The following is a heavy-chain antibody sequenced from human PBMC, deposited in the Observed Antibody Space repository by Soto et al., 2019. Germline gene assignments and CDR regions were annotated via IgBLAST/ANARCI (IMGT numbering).Heavy chain of an antibody. V-gene: IGHV3-23*01. CDR1: GFTFSNYA. Sequence: GGSLRLSCAACGFTFSNYAMGWGRQAPGRGLEWVSIITGGGGSIYYADSVRGRFTISRDNSKNTLCLQMNSLRAEDTAVYYCANSEMTTLVAFYGMDVWGQGTTVTVSS. D-gene: IGHD4-4*01. CDR2: ITGGGGSI. J-gene: IGHJ6*02. CDR3: ANSEMTTLVAFYGMDV.